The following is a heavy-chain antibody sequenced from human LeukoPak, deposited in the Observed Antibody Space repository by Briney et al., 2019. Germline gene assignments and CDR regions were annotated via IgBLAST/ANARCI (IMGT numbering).Heavy chain of an antibody. V-gene: IGHV3-23*01. Sequence: GGSLRLSCAASGFTFSSYAMSWVRQAPGKGLEWVSAISGSGGSTYYADSVKGRFTISRDNSKNTLYLQMNSLRAEDTAVYYCAKDLVVVAAKWVGGADYWGQGTLVTVSS. CDR2: ISGSGGST. CDR1: GFTFSSYA. J-gene: IGHJ4*02. CDR3: AKDLVVVAAKWVGGADY. D-gene: IGHD2-15*01.